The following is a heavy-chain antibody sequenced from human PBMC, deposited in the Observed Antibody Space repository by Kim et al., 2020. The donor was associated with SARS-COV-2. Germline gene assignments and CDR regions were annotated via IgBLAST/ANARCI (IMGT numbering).Heavy chain of an antibody. D-gene: IGHD2-15*01. Sequence: GGSLRLSCAASGFTFSSYEMNWVRQAPGKGLEWVSYISSSGSTIYYADSVKGRFTISRDNAKNSLCLQMSSLRAEDTAVYYCAREKWGIVVVVAAPYGMDGWGQGTTVAVSS. CDR2: ISSSGSTI. CDR1: GFTFSSYE. CDR3: AREKWGIVVVVAAPYGMDG. V-gene: IGHV3-48*03. J-gene: IGHJ6*02.